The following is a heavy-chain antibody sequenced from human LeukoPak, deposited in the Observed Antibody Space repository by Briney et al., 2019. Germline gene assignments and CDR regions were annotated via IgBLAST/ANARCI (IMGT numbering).Heavy chain of an antibody. J-gene: IGHJ4*02. V-gene: IGHV3-21*01. CDR1: GFTFSSYS. CDR2: ISSSSSYI. Sequence: KSGGSLRLSCAASGFTFSSYSMNWVRQAPGKGLEWVSSISSSSSYIYYADSVKGRFTFSRDNAKNSLYLQMNSLRAEDTAVYYCASYDSSGYSEFDYWGQGTLVTVSS. CDR3: ASYDSSGYSEFDY. D-gene: IGHD3-22*01.